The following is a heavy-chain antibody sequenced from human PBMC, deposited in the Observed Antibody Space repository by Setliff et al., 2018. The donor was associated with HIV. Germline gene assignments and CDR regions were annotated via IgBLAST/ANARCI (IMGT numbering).Heavy chain of an antibody. V-gene: IGHV4-4*09. Sequence: SETLSLTCTVSGGSISSYYWSWIRQPPGKGLEWIGYIYTSGSTNYNPSLKSRVTISVGTSKNQFSLKLSSVTAADTAVYYCARGLSFYDPGGFDYWGQGTLVTVS. CDR1: GGSISSYY. D-gene: IGHD3-22*01. CDR2: IYTSGST. CDR3: ARGLSFYDPGGFDY. J-gene: IGHJ4*02.